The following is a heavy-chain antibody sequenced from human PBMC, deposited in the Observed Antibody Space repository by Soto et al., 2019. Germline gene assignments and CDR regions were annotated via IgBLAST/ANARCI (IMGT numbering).Heavy chain of an antibody. CDR2: ISAYNGNT. Sequence: ASVKVSCKASGYTFTSYGISWVRQAPGQGLEWMGWISAYNGNTNYAQKLQGRVTMTTDTSTSTAYMELRSLRSDDTAMYYCARDDDSSGRHHEFDYWGQGTLVTVSS. V-gene: IGHV1-18*01. CDR1: GYTFTSYG. D-gene: IGHD3-22*01. CDR3: ARDDDSSGRHHEFDY. J-gene: IGHJ4*02.